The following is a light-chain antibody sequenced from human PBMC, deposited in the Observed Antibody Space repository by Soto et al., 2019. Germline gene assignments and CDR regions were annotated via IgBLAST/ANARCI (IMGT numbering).Light chain of an antibody. Sequence: EIVLTQSPGTLSLSPGERATLSCRASQSVSSSYLAWYQQKPGQAPRLLIYGASSRATDIPDRFSGSGSGTDFTLTISSLQPEDFATYYCQQSYSSPITFGQGTRLEIK. CDR1: QSVSSSY. CDR3: QQSYSSPIT. CDR2: GAS. J-gene: IGKJ5*01. V-gene: IGKV3-20*01.